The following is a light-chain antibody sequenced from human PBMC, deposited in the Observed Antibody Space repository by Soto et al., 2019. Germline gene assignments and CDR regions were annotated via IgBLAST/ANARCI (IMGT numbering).Light chain of an antibody. CDR2: AAF. V-gene: IGKV1-39*01. J-gene: IGKJ5*01. CDR3: QQSYSTPIT. Sequence: DIQMTQSPSSLSASVGDRVTITCRASQSISSYLNWYQQKPGKAPKLLIYAAFSLQSGVPSRFSGSASGTDFTLTISSLQPEDFATYYCQQSYSTPITFGQGTRLEIK. CDR1: QSISSY.